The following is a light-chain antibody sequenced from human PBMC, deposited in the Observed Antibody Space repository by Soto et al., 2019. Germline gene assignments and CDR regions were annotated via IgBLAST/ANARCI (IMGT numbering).Light chain of an antibody. V-gene: IGLV1-36*01. Sequence: QAVVTQPSSVSAAPRQRVTISCSGSWSNIGNNAVNWYQQLPGKAPKLLIYYDDLLPSGVSDRFSGSKSGTSASLAISGLQSEDEADYYCAVWDDNLNGVVFGGGTKLTVL. J-gene: IGLJ2*01. CDR3: AVWDDNLNGVV. CDR2: YDD. CDR1: WSNIGNNA.